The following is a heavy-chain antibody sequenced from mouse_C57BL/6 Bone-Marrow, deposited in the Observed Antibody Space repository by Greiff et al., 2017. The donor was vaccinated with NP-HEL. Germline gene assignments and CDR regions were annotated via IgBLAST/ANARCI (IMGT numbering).Heavy chain of an antibody. Sequence: QVQLQQSGAELARPGASVKMSCKASGYTFTSYTMHWVKQRPGQGLEWIGYINPSSGYTKYNQKFKDKATLTADKSSSTAYMQLSSLTSEDSAVYYCARSNYGNYLDYWGQGTTLTVSS. CDR1: GYTFTSYT. D-gene: IGHD2-1*01. CDR2: INPSSGYT. V-gene: IGHV1-4*01. J-gene: IGHJ2*01. CDR3: ARSNYGNYLDY.